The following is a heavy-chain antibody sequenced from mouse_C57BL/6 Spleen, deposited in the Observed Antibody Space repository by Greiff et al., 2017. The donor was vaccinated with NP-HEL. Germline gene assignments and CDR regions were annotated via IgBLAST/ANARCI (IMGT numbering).Heavy chain of an antibody. CDR2: ISSGSSTI. CDR3: AKRDLRFFDY. Sequence: EVKVVESGGGLVKPGGSLKLSCAASGFTFSDYGMHWVRQAPEKGLEWVAYISSGSSTIYYADTVKGRFTISRDNAKNTLFLQMTSLWSEDTAMYYCAKRDLRFFDYWGQGTTLTVSS. D-gene: IGHD5-1*01. J-gene: IGHJ2*01. V-gene: IGHV5-17*01. CDR1: GFTFSDYG.